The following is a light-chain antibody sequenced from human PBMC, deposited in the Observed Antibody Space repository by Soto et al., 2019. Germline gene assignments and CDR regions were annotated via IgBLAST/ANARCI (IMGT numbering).Light chain of an antibody. CDR2: GAS. CDR3: QQDNNWPRT. V-gene: IGKV3-15*01. J-gene: IGKJ1*01. Sequence: EIVMTQSPVTLSVSPGEGATLSCWASQSIGKDVAWYQQRPGQAPMRLIYGASTRAPGIPARFSGSGSGTDFTLTISGLQSEDLALYYCQQDNNWPRTFGHGTNV. CDR1: QSIGKD.